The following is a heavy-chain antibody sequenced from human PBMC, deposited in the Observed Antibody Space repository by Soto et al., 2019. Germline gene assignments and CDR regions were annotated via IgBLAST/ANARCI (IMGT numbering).Heavy chain of an antibody. D-gene: IGHD5-18*01. J-gene: IGHJ6*02. CDR3: ARRPDTAMDLYYYYYGMDV. CDR1: GGSISSSSYY. Sequence: SETLSLTCTVSGGSISSSSYYWGWIRQPPGKGLEWIGSIYYSGSTYYNPSLKSRVTISVDTSKSQFSLKLSSVTAADTAVYYCARRPDTAMDLYYYYYGMDVWGQGTTVTVSS. CDR2: IYYSGST. V-gene: IGHV4-39*01.